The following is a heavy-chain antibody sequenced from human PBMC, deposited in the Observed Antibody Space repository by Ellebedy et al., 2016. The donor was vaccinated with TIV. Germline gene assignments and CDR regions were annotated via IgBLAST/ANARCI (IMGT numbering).Heavy chain of an antibody. D-gene: IGHD3-10*01. CDR2: IYPGRSA. CDR1: GDPITGSHW. J-gene: IGHJ2*01. CDR3: ARALGRFYGSGATYFDL. Sequence: SETLSLTXAVSGDPITGSHWWSWVRPPPGRGLEWIGEIYPGRSANFNPSLKSRVAMSIDESKNGFSLKLSSVTVADTAVYYCARALGRFYGSGATYFDLWGRGTLVTVSS. V-gene: IGHV4-4*02.